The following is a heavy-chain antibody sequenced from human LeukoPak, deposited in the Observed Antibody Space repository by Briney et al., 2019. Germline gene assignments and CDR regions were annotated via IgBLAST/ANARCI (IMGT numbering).Heavy chain of an antibody. J-gene: IGHJ4*02. CDR1: GGSISSYY. D-gene: IGHD3-3*01. V-gene: IGHV4-4*07. Sequence: ETLSLTCTVSGGSISSYYWSWIRQPAGKGLEWIGRIYTSGSTNYNPSLKSRVTISVDTSKNQFSLKLSSVTAADTAVYYCARSYYDFWSGYYTSLDYWGQGTLVTVSS. CDR3: ARSYYDFWSGYYTSLDY. CDR2: IYTSGST.